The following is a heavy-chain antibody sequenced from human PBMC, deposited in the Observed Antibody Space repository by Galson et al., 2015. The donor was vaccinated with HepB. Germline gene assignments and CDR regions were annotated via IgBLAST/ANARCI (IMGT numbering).Heavy chain of an antibody. V-gene: IGHV1-8*01. CDR3: ARGLGSSRFGVWFDP. Sequence: SVKVACKASGYTFTSYDINWVRQATGQGLEWMGWMNPNSGNTGYAQKFQGRVTMTRNTSISTAYMELSSLRSEDTAVYYCARGLGSSRFGVWFDPWGQGTLVTVSS. CDR1: GYTFTSYD. D-gene: IGHD3-10*01. CDR2: MNPNSGNT. J-gene: IGHJ5*02.